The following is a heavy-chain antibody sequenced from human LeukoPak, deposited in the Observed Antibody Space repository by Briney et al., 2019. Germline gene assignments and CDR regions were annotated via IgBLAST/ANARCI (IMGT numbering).Heavy chain of an antibody. D-gene: IGHD3-10*01. V-gene: IGHV3-30*04. CDR1: GFTFRMSG. CDR2: MSSDGIKS. Sequence: PGTSLRISCATSGFTFRMSGVHWVRQAPGNGLERVALMSSDGIKSYYADSVKGRFTVSRDTSKDIVYLQMKSLSADDTEIYYCAKDHAGSGRAFEYWGQGTLLTVSS. CDR3: AKDHAGSGRAFEY. J-gene: IGHJ4*02.